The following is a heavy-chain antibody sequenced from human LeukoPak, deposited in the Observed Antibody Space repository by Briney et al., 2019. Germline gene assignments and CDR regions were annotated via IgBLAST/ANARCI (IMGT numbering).Heavy chain of an antibody. Sequence: ASVKVSCKASGGTFSSSTISWVRQAPGQGLEWMGGIIPIFGTANYAQKFQSRVTITADESTSTAYMDLSSLRSEDTAVYYCARAKGEDDDFWSRYYYGMDVWGQGTTVTVSS. D-gene: IGHD3-3*01. V-gene: IGHV1-69*13. CDR1: GGTFSSST. CDR2: IIPIFGTA. J-gene: IGHJ6*02. CDR3: ARAKGEDDDFWSRYYYGMDV.